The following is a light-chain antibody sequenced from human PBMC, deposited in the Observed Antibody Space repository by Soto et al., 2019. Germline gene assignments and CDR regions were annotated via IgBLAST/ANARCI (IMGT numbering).Light chain of an antibody. CDR1: SSDVGGYDY. J-gene: IGLJ3*02. Sequence: QSALTQPPSASGSPGQSVTISCTGTSSDVGGYDYVSWYRQHPGKAPQLMVYDVSQRPSAVPDRFSGSKSGNTASLTVSGLQAEDEAHYYCTSYAGSNTWVFGGGTKVTVL. CDR2: DVS. CDR3: TSYAGSNTWV. V-gene: IGLV2-8*01.